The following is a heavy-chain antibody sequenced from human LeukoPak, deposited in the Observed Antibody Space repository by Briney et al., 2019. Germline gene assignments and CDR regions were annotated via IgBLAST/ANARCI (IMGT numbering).Heavy chain of an antibody. D-gene: IGHD3-9*01. J-gene: IGHJ4*02. CDR3: ARGPFTYKDIFTGYSDVYYFDY. Sequence: GASVKVSCKASGYTFTTYGISWVRQAPGQGLEWMGWISVYNGNTNYVQKLQGRVTMTIDTSTSTAYMELRSLRSDDTAVYYCARGPFTYKDIFTGYSDVYYFDYWGQGTLVTVSS. V-gene: IGHV1-18*01. CDR2: ISVYNGNT. CDR1: GYTFTTYG.